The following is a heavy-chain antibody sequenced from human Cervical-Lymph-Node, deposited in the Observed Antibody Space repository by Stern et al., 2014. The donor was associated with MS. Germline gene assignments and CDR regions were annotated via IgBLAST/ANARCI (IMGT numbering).Heavy chain of an antibody. Sequence: QVTLKESGPALVKPTQTLTLTCTFSGFSLISSGMSVSWIRQPPGKALEWLARIDWGDDKFYSTSLRTRLTIAKDTSKNQVVLTMTNVDPVDTATYYCARTNVPHSPGFTFSYYYYAMDVWGQGTTVTVSS. CDR3: ARTNVPHSPGFTFSYYYYAMDV. D-gene: IGHD2-21*01. J-gene: IGHJ6*02. CDR1: GFSLISSGMS. CDR2: IDWGDDK. V-gene: IGHV2-70*04.